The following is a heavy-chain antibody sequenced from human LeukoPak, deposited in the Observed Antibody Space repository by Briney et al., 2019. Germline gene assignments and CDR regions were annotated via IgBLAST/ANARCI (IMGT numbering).Heavy chain of an antibody. CDR3: ATSLYYDILTGYYFDAFDI. V-gene: IGHV3-48*04. D-gene: IGHD3-9*01. CDR1: GFTFSSYS. Sequence: PGGSLRLSCAASGFTFSSYSMNWVRQAPGKGLEWVSYISSSSTIYYADSVKGRFTISRDNAKNSLYLQMNSLRAEDTAVYYCATSLYYDILTGYYFDAFDIWGQGTMVTVSS. CDR2: ISSSSTI. J-gene: IGHJ3*02.